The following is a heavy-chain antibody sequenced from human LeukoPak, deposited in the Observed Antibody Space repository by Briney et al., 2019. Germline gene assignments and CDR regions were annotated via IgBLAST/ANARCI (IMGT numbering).Heavy chain of an antibody. Sequence: ASVKVSCKASGYTFTGYYMHWVRQAPGQGLEWMGWINPNTGGTNYAQKFQGRVTMTRDTSISTAYMELSRLRSDDTAVYYCARDQSYSYGYYFDYWGQGTLVTVSS. CDR3: ARDQSYSYGYYFDY. CDR2: INPNTGGT. D-gene: IGHD5-18*01. CDR1: GYTFTGYY. J-gene: IGHJ4*02. V-gene: IGHV1-2*02.